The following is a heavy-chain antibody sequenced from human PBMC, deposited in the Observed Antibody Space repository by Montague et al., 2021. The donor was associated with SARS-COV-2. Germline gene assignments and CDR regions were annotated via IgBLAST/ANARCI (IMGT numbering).Heavy chain of an antibody. J-gene: IGHJ5*01. V-gene: IGHV4-4*07. CDR2: IYTSGST. CDR1: GGSITSCY. D-gene: IGHD2-21*01. Sequence: SQTLSLTCTVSGGSITSCYWSWIRQPAGKGLECIGLIYTSGSTNYNPSLKSRVTMSVGTSRKQFSLKLTSVTAADTAVYYCARQDAWAYCGDECYRGWFDSWGQGTLVTVSS. CDR3: ARQDAWAYCGDECYRGWFDS.